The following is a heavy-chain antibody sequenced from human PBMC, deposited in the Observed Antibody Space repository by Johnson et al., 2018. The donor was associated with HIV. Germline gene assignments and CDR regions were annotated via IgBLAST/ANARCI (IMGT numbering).Heavy chain of an antibody. Sequence: QMQLVESGGGLVKPGGSLKLSCAVSGFTFSDHYMSWIRQTPGKGLQWVSYISGSGSIIYSTDSVQGRFTISRDNVKNSLYLQMNSLRAEDTAVYYCATGRASVWGQGTMVTVSS. CDR1: GFTFSDHY. CDR3: ATGRASV. CDR2: ISGSGSII. J-gene: IGHJ3*01. V-gene: IGHV3-11*04.